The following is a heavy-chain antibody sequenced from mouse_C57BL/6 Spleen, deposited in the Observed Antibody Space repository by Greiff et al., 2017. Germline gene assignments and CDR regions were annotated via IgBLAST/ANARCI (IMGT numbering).Heavy chain of an antibody. V-gene: IGHV5-17*01. Sequence: VQLKESGGGLVKPGGSLKLSCAASGFTFSDYGMHWVRQAPEKGLEWVAYISSGSSTIYYADTVKGRFTISRDNAKNTLFLQMTSLRSEDTAMYYCAREVGGFDYWGQGTTLTFSS. J-gene: IGHJ2*01. CDR3: AREVGGFDY. D-gene: IGHD1-1*01. CDR2: ISSGSSTI. CDR1: GFTFSDYG.